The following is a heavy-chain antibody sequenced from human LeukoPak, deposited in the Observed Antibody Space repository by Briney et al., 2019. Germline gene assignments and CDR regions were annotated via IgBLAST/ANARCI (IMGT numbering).Heavy chain of an antibody. CDR3: ARVRTYYYDSSGPIDY. CDR2: IYSGGST. V-gene: IGHV3-66*01. J-gene: IGHJ4*02. D-gene: IGHD3-22*01. CDR1: GFTVSSNY. Sequence: GGSLRLSCAASGFTVSSNYMSWVRQAPGKGLGWVSVIYSGGSTYYADSVKGRFTISRDNSKNTLYLQMNSLRAEDTAVYYCARVRTYYYDSSGPIDYWGQGTLVTVSS.